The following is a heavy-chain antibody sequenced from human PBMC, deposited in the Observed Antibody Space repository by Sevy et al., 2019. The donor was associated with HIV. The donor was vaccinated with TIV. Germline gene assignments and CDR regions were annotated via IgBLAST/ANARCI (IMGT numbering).Heavy chain of an antibody. J-gene: IGHJ3*02. CDR1: GFVFSSYA. Sequence: GGSLRLSCTASGFVFSSYAMHWVRQAPGKGLEWVAFIEYDGSNKNYADSVKGRFTLSRDNSKNTLYLQMNSLGAEDTAVYYCARPRFLEWLSSAAFDIWGQGTMVTVSS. D-gene: IGHD3-3*01. CDR2: IEYDGSNK. V-gene: IGHV3-30*04. CDR3: ARPRFLEWLSSAAFDI.